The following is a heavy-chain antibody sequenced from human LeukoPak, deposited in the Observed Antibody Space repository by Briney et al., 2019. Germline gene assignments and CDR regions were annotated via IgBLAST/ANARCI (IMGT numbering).Heavy chain of an antibody. CDR3: ARSGEKYYDFWSGYTSYFDY. V-gene: IGHV4-38-2*02. D-gene: IGHD3-3*01. J-gene: IGHJ4*02. CDR1: GYSISSGYY. CDR2: IYHSGST. Sequence: SETLSLTCTVSGYSISSGYYWGWIRQPPGKGLEWTGSIYHSGSTYYNPSLKSRVTISVDTSKNQFSLKLSSVTAADTAVYYCARSGEKYYDFWSGYTSYFDYWGQGTLVTVSS.